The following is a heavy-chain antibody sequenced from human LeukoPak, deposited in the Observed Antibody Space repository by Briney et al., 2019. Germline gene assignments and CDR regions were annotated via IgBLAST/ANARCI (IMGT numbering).Heavy chain of an antibody. J-gene: IGHJ6*02. CDR3: AKNISPVRGNGWIDGMDV. CDR2: ISWNSGKI. V-gene: IGHV3-9*01. D-gene: IGHD2-2*03. Sequence: GGSLRLSCAASGFTFEDYAMHWVRQTPGKGLEWVSGISWNSGKIGYADSVKGRFTISRDNAKNSLYLQMNSLRAEDTAFYYCAKNISPVRGNGWIDGMDVWGQGTTVTVSS. CDR1: GFTFEDYA.